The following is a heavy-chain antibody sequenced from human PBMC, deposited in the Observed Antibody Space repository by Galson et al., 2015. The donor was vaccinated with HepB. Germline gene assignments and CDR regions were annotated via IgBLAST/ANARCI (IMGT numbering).Heavy chain of an antibody. CDR2: IDPSDSYT. V-gene: IGHV5-10-1*01. CDR3: ARLWETYPIVGATSPWSDP. D-gene: IGHD1-26*01. Sequence: QSGAEVKKPGESLRISCKGSGYSFTSYWISWVRQMPGKGLEWMGRIDPSDSYTNYSPSFQGHVTISADKSISTAYLQWSSLKASDTAMYYCARLWETYPIVGATSPWSDPRGQGTLVTVSS. CDR1: GYSFTSYW. J-gene: IGHJ5*02.